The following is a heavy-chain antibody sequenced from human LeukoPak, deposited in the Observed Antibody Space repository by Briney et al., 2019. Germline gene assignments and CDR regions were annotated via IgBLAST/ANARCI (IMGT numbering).Heavy chain of an antibody. D-gene: IGHD1-26*01. CDR3: AKASGYRGTYPPDY. V-gene: IGHV3-23*01. J-gene: IGHJ4*02. CDR1: PFTFIRYP. Sequence: ASPFTFIRYPISWLRQPPPKGLDWVSSISGSGGSTYHADSVQGRLNIPRHNSKNTVYLQMNRLRAEDTAVYYRAKASGYRGTYPPDYWGQGTLVTVSS. CDR2: ISGSGGST.